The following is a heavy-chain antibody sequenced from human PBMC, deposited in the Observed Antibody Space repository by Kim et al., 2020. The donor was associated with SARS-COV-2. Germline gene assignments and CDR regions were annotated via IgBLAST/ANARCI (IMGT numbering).Heavy chain of an antibody. D-gene: IGHD3-3*01. CDR3: AREAYDFWSGYYFFGY. V-gene: IGHV1-2*02. Sequence: KFQGRVTMTRDTSISTAYMELSRLRSDDTAVYYCAREAYDFWSGYYFFGYWGQGTLVTVSS. J-gene: IGHJ4*02.